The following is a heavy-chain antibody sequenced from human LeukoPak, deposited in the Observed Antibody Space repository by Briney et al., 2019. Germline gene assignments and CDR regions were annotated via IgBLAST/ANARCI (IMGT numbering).Heavy chain of an antibody. D-gene: IGHD5-24*01. Sequence: ASVKLSCKASGYTFTSYYMHWVRQAPGQGLEWVGIINPNGGSTSYAQKFQGRVTMTRDTSTSTVYMELSSLRSEDTVVYYCARDTPRRWLQLSFYYYYGMDVWGQGTTVTVSS. V-gene: IGHV1-46*01. CDR1: GYTFTSYY. J-gene: IGHJ6*02. CDR2: INPNGGST. CDR3: ARDTPRRWLQLSFYYYYGMDV.